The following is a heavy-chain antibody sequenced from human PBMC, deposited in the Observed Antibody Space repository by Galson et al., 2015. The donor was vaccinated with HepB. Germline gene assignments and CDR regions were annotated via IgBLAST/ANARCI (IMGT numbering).Heavy chain of an antibody. D-gene: IGHD6-19*01. CDR2: IYPRDSET. CDR1: GYSFTNYW. J-gene: IGHJ5*01. CDR3: ARLLRGGLVPNNWFDS. Sequence: QSGAEVKKPGESLKISCQGSGYSFTNYWIAWVRQKPGKGLECMGIIYPRDSETTYSPSFEGQVIMSADKSISTAYLQWASLKASDTAMYFCARLLRGGLVPNNWFDSWGQGTQVTVSP. V-gene: IGHV5-51*01.